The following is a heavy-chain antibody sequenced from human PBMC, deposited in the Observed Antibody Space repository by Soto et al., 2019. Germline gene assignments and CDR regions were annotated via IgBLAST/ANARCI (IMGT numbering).Heavy chain of an antibody. V-gene: IGHV3-21*01. Sequence: GGSLRLSCAASGFTFSSYSMNWFRQAPGKGLEWVSSISSSSSYIYCADSVKGRFTISRDNAKNSLYLQMNSLRAEDTAVYYCARVYYDSSGYYLGEDTRGAFAIWGQGTMATVSS. D-gene: IGHD3-22*01. J-gene: IGHJ3*02. CDR1: GFTFSSYS. CDR2: ISSSSSYI. CDR3: ARVYYDSSGYYLGEDTRGAFAI.